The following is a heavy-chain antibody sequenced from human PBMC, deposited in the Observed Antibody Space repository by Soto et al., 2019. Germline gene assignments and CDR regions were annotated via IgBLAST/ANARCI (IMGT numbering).Heavy chain of an antibody. V-gene: IGHV3-30*18. CDR2: ISNDGSNR. Sequence: PGGSLRLSCAASGFTFSTYGMQWVRQAPGKGLEWVAVISNDGSNRYYADSVRGRFTISRDNSKSTVSLQMDSLKAEDTAVYYCAKLGSTSSGWLDPWGQGTMVTVYS. CDR3: AKLGSTSSGWLDP. J-gene: IGHJ5*02. D-gene: IGHD6-6*01. CDR1: GFTFSTYG.